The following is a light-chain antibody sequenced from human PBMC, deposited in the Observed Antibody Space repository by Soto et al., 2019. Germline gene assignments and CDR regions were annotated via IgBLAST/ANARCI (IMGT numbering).Light chain of an antibody. Sequence: DIQMTQSPSSLSSSVGDRVTITCRASQPIARSLNWLHLTPGKAPQVLTSGASTLHSRVPSRFSGGGSGADFILTISTLQPEDSALYCYQHGYSPLFTFGGGTRVEIK. CDR1: QPIARS. J-gene: IGKJ4*01. CDR2: GAS. CDR3: QHGYSPLFT. V-gene: IGKV1-39*01.